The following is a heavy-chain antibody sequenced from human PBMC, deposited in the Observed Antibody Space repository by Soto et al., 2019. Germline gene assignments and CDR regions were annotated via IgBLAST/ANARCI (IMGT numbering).Heavy chain of an antibody. CDR3: AKWTAGTLDYYYYMDV. V-gene: IGHV3-9*01. Sequence: GGSLRLSCAASGFTFDDYAMHWVRQAPGKGLEWVSGISWNSGSIGYADSVKGRFTISRDNAKNSLYLQMNSLRAEDTALYYCAKWTAGTLDYYYYMDVWGKGTTVTVSS. D-gene: IGHD6-13*01. CDR1: GFTFDDYA. J-gene: IGHJ6*03. CDR2: ISWNSGSI.